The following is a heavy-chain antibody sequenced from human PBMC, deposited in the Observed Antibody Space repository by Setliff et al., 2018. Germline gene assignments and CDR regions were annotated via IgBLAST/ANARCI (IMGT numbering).Heavy chain of an antibody. CDR1: GYSFTSYW. J-gene: IGHJ5*02. CDR2: IYPGDSDT. D-gene: IGHD3-3*01. Sequence: GESLKISCKGSGYSFTSYWIGWVRQMPGKGLEWMGIIYPGDSDTRYSPSFQGQVAISADKSISTAYLQWSSLKASDTAMYYCARSRSNFWSGYFNWFDPWGQGTLVTVSS. CDR3: ARSRSNFWSGYFNWFDP. V-gene: IGHV5-51*01.